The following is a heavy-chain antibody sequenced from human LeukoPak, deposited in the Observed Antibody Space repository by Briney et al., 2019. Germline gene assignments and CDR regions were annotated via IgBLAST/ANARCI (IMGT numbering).Heavy chain of an antibody. CDR1: GGSISSSSYY. V-gene: IGHV4-61*05. Sequence: SETLSLTCTVSGGSISSSSYYWSWIRQPPGKGLEWIGYMYYSGSTNYNPSLKSRVTISVDTSKNQFSLRLSSVTAADTAVYYCARGEGYSGNWYPYFDYWGQGALVTVSS. CDR2: MYYSGST. D-gene: IGHD1-26*01. J-gene: IGHJ4*02. CDR3: ARGEGYSGNWYPYFDY.